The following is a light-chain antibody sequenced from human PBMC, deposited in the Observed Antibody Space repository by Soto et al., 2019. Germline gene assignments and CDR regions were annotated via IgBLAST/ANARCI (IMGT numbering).Light chain of an antibody. CDR1: SSNIGAGYD. CDR3: QSYDSSLTSWV. Sequence: QSVLTQPPSVSGAPGQRVTISCTESSSNIGAGYDVHWYQQLPGTAPKLLIYRNSNRPSGVPDRFSGSKSGTSASLAITGLQAEEEADYYCQSYDSSLTSWVFGGGTKLTVL. CDR2: RNS. J-gene: IGLJ3*02. V-gene: IGLV1-40*01.